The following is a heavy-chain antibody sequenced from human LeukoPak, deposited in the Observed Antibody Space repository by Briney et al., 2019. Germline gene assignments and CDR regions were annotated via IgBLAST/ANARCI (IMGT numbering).Heavy chain of an antibody. CDR1: GGTFSSYA. V-gene: IGHV1-69*04. D-gene: IGHD3-10*01. CDR3: ARELLWFGELMGN. Sequence: GASVKVSCKASGGTFSSYAISWVRQAPGQGLEWMGRIIPILGIANYAQKFQGRVTITADKSTSTAYMELSSLRSEDTAVYYCARELLWFGELMGNWGQGTLITVSS. J-gene: IGHJ4*02. CDR2: IIPILGIA.